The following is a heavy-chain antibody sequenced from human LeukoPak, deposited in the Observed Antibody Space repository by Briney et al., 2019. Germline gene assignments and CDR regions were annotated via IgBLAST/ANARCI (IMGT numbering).Heavy chain of an antibody. J-gene: IGHJ4*02. D-gene: IGHD5-18*01. Sequence: PGGSLRLSCAASGFSFSTYWMNWVRQPPGKGLEWVANIMRDGSEKYYVDSVKGRFTISRDNAKNSLYLQMNSLRAEGTAVYYCARDPSRGYSYGYADYWGQGSLVTVSS. CDR3: ARDPSRGYSYGYADY. CDR1: GFSFSTYW. V-gene: IGHV3-7*01. CDR2: IMRDGSEK.